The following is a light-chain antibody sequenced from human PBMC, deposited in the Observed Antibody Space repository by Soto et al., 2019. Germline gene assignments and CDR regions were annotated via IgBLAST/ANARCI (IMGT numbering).Light chain of an antibody. CDR1: QSVRSD. J-gene: IGKJ4*01. CDR2: DAS. Sequence: EIVLTQSPATLSLSPGERATLSCRASQSVRSDSAWYQQTPGQAPRLLIYDASKRATGIPARFSGSGSGTDFPLPISRLEPEDFAVYYCQQLNNWPLTFGGGTKVEIK. CDR3: QQLNNWPLT. V-gene: IGKV3-11*01.